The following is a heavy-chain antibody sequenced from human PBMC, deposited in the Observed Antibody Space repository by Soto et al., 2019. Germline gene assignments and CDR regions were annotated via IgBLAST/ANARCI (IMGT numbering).Heavy chain of an antibody. CDR3: ARRLEILTGTGYYYYYYMDV. J-gene: IGHJ6*03. V-gene: IGHV4-59*08. D-gene: IGHD1-7*01. CDR2: IYYSGST. CDR1: GGSISSYY. Sequence: PSETLSLTCTVSGGSISSYYWSWIRQPPGKGLEWIGYIYYSGSTNYNPSLKSRVTISVDTSKNQFSLKLSSVTAADTAVYYCARRLEILTGTGYYYYYYMDVWGKGTTVTVSS.